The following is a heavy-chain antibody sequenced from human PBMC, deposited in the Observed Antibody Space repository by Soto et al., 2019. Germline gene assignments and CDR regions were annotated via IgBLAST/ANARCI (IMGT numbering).Heavy chain of an antibody. CDR1: GFTFSSYA. CDR2: ISYDGSNK. Sequence: QVQLVESGEGVVQPGRSLRLSCAASGFTFSSYAMHWVRQAPGKGLEWVAVISYDGSNKYYADSVKGRFTISRDNSKNTLYLQMNSLRAEDTAVYYCAKGGSIAAAGYFDYWGQGTLVTVSS. J-gene: IGHJ4*02. D-gene: IGHD6-13*01. CDR3: AKGGSIAAAGYFDY. V-gene: IGHV3-30-3*01.